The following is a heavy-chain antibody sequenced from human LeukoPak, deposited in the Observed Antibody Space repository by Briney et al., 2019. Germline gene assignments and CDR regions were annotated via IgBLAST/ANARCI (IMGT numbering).Heavy chain of an antibody. J-gene: IGHJ6*03. D-gene: IGHD1-1*01. Sequence: GGSLRLSCAASGFTFSGSAMHWVRQASGKGLEWVGRIRSKANGYATAYAASVKGRFTISRDDSKNTAYLQMNSLKTEDTAVHYCTSPGKRYSYYYTAVWAKGPTATVSS. V-gene: IGHV3-73*01. CDR2: IRSKANGYAT. CDR1: GFTFSGSA. CDR3: TSPGKRYSYYYTAV.